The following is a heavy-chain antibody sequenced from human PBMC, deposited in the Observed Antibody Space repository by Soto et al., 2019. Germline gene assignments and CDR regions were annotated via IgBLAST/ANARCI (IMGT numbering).Heavy chain of an antibody. CDR3: ATDLGGAGVY. D-gene: IGHD3-16*01. J-gene: IGHJ4*02. Sequence: QVQLVESGGGVVQPGRSLRLSCAASGFTFSTYGMHWVRQAPGKGLEWVAVISSDGRNKYYADSVKGRFTISRDNSKNTLFLQMNSLRAEDTAVYYCATDLGGAGVYWGQGTLVTVSS. CDR1: GFTFSTYG. V-gene: IGHV3-30*03. CDR2: ISSDGRNK.